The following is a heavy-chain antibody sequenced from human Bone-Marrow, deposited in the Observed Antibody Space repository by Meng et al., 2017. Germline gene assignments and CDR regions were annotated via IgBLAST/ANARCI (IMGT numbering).Heavy chain of an antibody. CDR2: IYYNGVT. V-gene: IGHV4-39*01. J-gene: IGHJ4*02. D-gene: IGHD2-15*01. CDR3: ARHLSCSGAGCFFDF. Sequence: QLQLQESGPGLVKPSETLSLTCTVSGGSIGSSSYYWGWIRQPPGEGLEWIGVIYYNGVTYYKPSLKSRVTISADASKNQFSLKLSSVTAADTAVYYCARHLSCSGAGCFFDFWGQGTLVTVSS. CDR1: GGSIGSSSYY.